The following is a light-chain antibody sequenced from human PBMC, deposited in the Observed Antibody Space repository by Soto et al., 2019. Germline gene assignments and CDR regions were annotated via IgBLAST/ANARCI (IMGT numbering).Light chain of an antibody. CDR3: QQYGSSPPIT. CDR2: GAS. Sequence: EIVLTQSPGTLSLSSGERTTLSCRAIQSVSSSYLAWYQQKPGQAPRLLIYGASSRATGIPDRFSGSGSGTDFTLTISRLEPEDFAVYYCQQYGSSPPITFGQGTRLENK. CDR1: QSVSSSY. J-gene: IGKJ5*01. V-gene: IGKV3-20*01.